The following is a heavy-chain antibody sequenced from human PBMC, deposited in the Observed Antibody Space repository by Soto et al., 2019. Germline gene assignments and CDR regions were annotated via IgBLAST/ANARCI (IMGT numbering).Heavy chain of an antibody. J-gene: IGHJ6*03. V-gene: IGHV1-2*06. Sequence: QVQLVQSGAEVKKPGASVTVSCKDSGYTFSDYYLHWVRQAPGQGPEWMGRINPNSGDTKFAQKSQGRVTMTRDTSVRTAVLALNWLQSADTAVYYCASESGGATATLDYYYFYMDVWCKGTTVTVSS. CDR2: INPNSGDT. CDR3: ASESGGATATLDYYYFYMDV. CDR1: GYTFSDYY. D-gene: IGHD5-12*01.